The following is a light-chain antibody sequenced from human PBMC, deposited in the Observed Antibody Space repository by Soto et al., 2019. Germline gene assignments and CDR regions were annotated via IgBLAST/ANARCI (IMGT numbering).Light chain of an antibody. Sequence: DIQMTQSPSSLSASIGDRVIITCRAGQSIRNYLNWYQQQPGKAPKLLIYAASSLQSGVPSRFSGRGSGTDFTLTISSLQPEDVATYYCQQTYSTPQGTFGQGTKVDIK. CDR2: AAS. J-gene: IGKJ1*01. V-gene: IGKV1-39*01. CDR1: QSIRNY. CDR3: QQTYSTPQGT.